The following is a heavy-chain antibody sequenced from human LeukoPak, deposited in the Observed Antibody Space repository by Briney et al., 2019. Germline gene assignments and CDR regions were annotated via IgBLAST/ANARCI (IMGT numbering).Heavy chain of an antibody. CDR2: LPPDELGI. D-gene: IGHD6-6*01. V-gene: IGHV3-74*01. CDR1: GFTFSSYS. CDR3: VGTIASRGSEY. Sequence: LTGGSLRLSCAASGFTFSSYSMNWVRQAPGMGLVWVSRLPPDELGIIYADSVKGRFTVSRDNAKNTVYLQMNNLRVDDTAMYYCVGTIASRGSEYWGQGALVTVSS. J-gene: IGHJ4*02.